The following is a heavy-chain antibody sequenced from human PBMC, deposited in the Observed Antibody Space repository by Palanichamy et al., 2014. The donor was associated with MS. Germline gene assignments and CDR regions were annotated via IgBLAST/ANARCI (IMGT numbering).Heavy chain of an antibody. V-gene: IGHV3-74*01. CDR1: GFTFTSYW. J-gene: IGHJ3*02. D-gene: IGHD2/OR15-2a*01. Sequence: EVELVESGGGLVQPGGSLRLSCAASGFTFTSYWMHWVRQAPGKGLVWVSRINIDETDIKYADSVKGRFTISRDNAKNTLYLQMNSLRAEDTAVYYCAKEVAYGNGALDTWGQGTMVTVSS. CDR3: AKEVAYGNGALDT. CDR2: INIDETDI.